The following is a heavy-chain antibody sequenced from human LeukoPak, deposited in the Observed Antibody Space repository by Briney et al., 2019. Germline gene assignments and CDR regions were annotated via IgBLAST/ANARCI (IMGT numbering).Heavy chain of an antibody. CDR2: ISWDGGIA. CDR3: AKDSNTGGYSFGS. D-gene: IGHD5-12*01. V-gene: IGHV3-43*01. J-gene: IGHJ4*02. Sequence: GGSLRLSCAASGFTFHHYSMHWVRQPPGKGLEWVSLISWDGGIAYYADSVRGRFTISRDNSKNSLSLEMNSLRTEDTALYYCAKDSNTGGYSFGSWGQGTLVTVTS. CDR1: GFTFHHYS.